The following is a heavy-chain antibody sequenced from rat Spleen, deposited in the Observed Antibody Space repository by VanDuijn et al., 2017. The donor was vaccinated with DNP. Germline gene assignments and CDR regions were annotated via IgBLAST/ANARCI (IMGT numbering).Heavy chain of an antibody. CDR3: ATLYGGFAD. D-gene: IGHD1-11*01. Sequence: DVQLVESGGGLVQSGRSLKVSCAASGFTFSDYNMAWVRQAPKKGLEWVATITYDGSRTYCRDSVKGRFTISRDNAKSTLYLQMDSLRSEDTATYYCATLYGGFADWGQGVMVTVSS. CDR1: GFTFSDYN. V-gene: IGHV5S10*01. J-gene: IGHJ2*01. CDR2: ITYDGSRT.